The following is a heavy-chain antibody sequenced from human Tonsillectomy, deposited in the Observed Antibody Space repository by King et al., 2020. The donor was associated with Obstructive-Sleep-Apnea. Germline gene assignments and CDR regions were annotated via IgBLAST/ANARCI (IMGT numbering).Heavy chain of an antibody. Sequence: VQLQESGPRLVKPSETLSLTCTVSGDSISSYYWSWIRQPPGKGLEWIGFIYYSGSTNYNPSLKSRVTISVDTSKNQFSLKLSSVTAADTAVYYCARGYHDILTGYSMAFWDYWGQGTLVTVSS. CDR1: GDSISSYY. CDR2: IYYSGST. J-gene: IGHJ4*02. D-gene: IGHD3-9*01. V-gene: IGHV4-59*01. CDR3: ARGYHDILTGYSMAFWDY.